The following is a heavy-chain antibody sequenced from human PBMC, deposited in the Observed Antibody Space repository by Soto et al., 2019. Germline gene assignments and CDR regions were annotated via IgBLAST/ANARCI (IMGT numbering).Heavy chain of an antibody. CDR1: GGSVSSGNYY. D-gene: IGHD1-1*01. Sequence: PSETLSLTCAFYGGSVSSGNYYWSWIRQPPGKGLEWIGEMSHRGGTHFNPSLKSRVTISVDTSKNHFSLKMSSVTAADTALYYCARVERGTATTVVDAFDIWGPGTMVTVSS. V-gene: IGHV4-61*03. CDR2: MSHRGGT. CDR3: ARVERGTATTVVDAFDI. J-gene: IGHJ3*02.